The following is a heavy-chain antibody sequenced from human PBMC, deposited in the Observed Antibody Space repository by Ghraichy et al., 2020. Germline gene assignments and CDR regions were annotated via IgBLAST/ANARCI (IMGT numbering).Heavy chain of an antibody. CDR2: IKQDGSRK. Sequence: LSLTCAASGFTFSRYWMSWVRQAPGKGLEWVADIKQDGSRKYYVESVKGRFTISRDNAKNSVYLQMNSLRAEDTAVYYCVRDDSSDRTDAFDIWGQGTVVTVSS. CDR1: GFTFSRYW. D-gene: IGHD6-19*01. CDR3: VRDDSSDRTDAFDI. J-gene: IGHJ3*02. V-gene: IGHV3-7*01.